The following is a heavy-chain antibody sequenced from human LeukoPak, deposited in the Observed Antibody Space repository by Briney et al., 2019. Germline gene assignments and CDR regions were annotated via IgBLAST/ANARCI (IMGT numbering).Heavy chain of an antibody. J-gene: IGHJ4*02. Sequence: GGSLRLSCAASGFTFSSYDMHWVRQATGKGLEWVSAIGTAGDPYYPGSVKGRFTISRENAKNSLYLQMNSLRAGDTAVYYCARSSPFGYCSSTSCDQGAFDCWGQGTLVTVSS. CDR1: GFTFSSYD. CDR3: ARSSPFGYCSSTSCDQGAFDC. CDR2: IGTAGDP. D-gene: IGHD2-2*01. V-gene: IGHV3-13*05.